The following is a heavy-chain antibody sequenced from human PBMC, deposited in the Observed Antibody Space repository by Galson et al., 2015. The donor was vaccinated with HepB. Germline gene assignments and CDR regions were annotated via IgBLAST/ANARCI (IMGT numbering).Heavy chain of an antibody. CDR2: INTSGGST. CDR1: GYTFTRYY. D-gene: IGHD5-18*01. V-gene: IGHV1-46*01. J-gene: IGHJ4*02. Sequence: SVKVCCKASGYTFTRYYIHWVRQAPGQGLEWMALINTSGGSTSYARRFQGRVTVTRDTSTNTAYMEMSSLRSADTAMYYCARLDTAGDHWGQGTLVTVSS. CDR3: ARLDTAGDH.